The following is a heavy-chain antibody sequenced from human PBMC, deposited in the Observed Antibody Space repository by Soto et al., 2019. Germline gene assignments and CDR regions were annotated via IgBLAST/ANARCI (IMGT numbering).Heavy chain of an antibody. CDR2: INTDGSET. CDR3: ARDGEGF. CDR1: GFTFSSNW. Sequence: EVQLVESGGGLVHPGGSLRLSCAASGFTFSSNWMHWVRRVPGRGLVWVSRINTDGSETNYEDSVKGRFTVSRDNAKNRLYLQMNSLRVEDTAVYYCARDGEGFWGQGTLVTVSS. D-gene: IGHD3-3*01. J-gene: IGHJ4*02. V-gene: IGHV3-74*01.